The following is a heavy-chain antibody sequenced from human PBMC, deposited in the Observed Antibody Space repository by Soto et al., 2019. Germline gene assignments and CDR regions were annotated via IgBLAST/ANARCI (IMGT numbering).Heavy chain of an antibody. D-gene: IGHD5-12*01. Sequence: QVQLVQSGAEVKKPGSSVTVSCKASGGTFSSYTISWVRQAPGQGLEWMGGIIPIFGTANYAQKFQGSVTITAAESTMTAFMELSSLRYVDTAVYYCARGNHRWLHLGYFALWGRGTLVTVSS. CDR2: IIPIFGTA. CDR3: ARGNHRWLHLGYFAL. CDR1: GGTFSSYT. J-gene: IGHJ2*01. V-gene: IGHV1-69*12.